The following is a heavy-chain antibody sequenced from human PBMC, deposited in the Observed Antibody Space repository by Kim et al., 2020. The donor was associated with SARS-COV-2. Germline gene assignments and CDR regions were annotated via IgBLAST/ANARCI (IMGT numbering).Heavy chain of an antibody. CDR3: AKGAGSVSFDF. Sequence: GGSLRLSCAASGFTVSSTYMSWIRQAPGKGLEWVSVIYAGGKTYYADSVKGRLTISRDNSKNTLYLQMNSLRVEDTAIYYCAKGAGSVSFDFRGQGTLVNVSS. CDR2: IYAGGKT. D-gene: IGHD2-15*01. J-gene: IGHJ4*02. CDR1: GFTVSSTY. V-gene: IGHV3-66*01.